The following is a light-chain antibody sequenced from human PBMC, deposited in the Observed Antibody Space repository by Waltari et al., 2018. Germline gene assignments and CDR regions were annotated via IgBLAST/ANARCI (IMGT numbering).Light chain of an antibody. J-gene: IGLJ2*01. Sequence: SYVLTQPPSVSAAAGETASISCGGDNIVRHHVHWYQQKAGQAPVLVIYYDLDRPSGIPERFSGSNSGNTATLTISRVEAGDEADYYCQVWDSSVYVVFGGGTKLTVL. V-gene: IGLV3-21*04. CDR2: YDL. CDR1: NIVRHH. CDR3: QVWDSSVYVV.